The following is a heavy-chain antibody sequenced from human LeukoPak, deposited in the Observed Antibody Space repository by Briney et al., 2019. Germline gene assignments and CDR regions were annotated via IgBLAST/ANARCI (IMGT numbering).Heavy chain of an antibody. J-gene: IGHJ6*03. CDR3: ARDSVMRYSSSWYGGYYYYYYYMDV. CDR1: GDTLTADYY. Sequence: ASVSVSCTASGDTLTADYYIEWVRQPPGQGREWMGGIIPIFATANYAQTCQGRVTITADESTSTAYMELSSLRSEDTAVYYCARDSVMRYSSSWYGGYYYYYYYMDVWGKGTTVTVSS. D-gene: IGHD6-13*01. CDR2: IIPIFATA. V-gene: IGHV1-69*13.